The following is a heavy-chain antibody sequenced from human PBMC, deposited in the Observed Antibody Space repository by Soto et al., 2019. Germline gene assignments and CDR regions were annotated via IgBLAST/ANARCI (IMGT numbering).Heavy chain of an antibody. CDR3: ERVSNTFGVVSHYYHYGMDV. V-gene: IGHV1-69*13. Sequence: SVKVSCKASGGTFSSYAISWVRQAPGQGLERMGGIIPIFGTANYAQKFQGRVTITAAESTSKAYMELSSLRSEDTAVYYCERVSNTFGVVSHYYHYGMDVWGQGTSVTVSS. CDR2: IIPIFGTA. D-gene: IGHD3-3*01. CDR1: GGTFSSYA. J-gene: IGHJ6*02.